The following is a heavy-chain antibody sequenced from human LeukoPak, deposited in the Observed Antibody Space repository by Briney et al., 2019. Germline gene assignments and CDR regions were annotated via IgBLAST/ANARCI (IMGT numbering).Heavy chain of an antibody. CDR2: ISGSGGST. CDR1: GGSFSGYY. J-gene: IGHJ4*02. D-gene: IGHD6-13*01. CDR3: AKNFVEKQQLRLLDY. V-gene: IGHV3-23*01. Sequence: ETLSLTCAVYGGSFSGYYWSWVRQAPGKGLEWVSAISGSGGSTYYADSVKGRFTISRDNSKNTLYLQMNSLRAEDTAVYYCAKNFVEKQQLRLLDYWGQGTLVTVSS.